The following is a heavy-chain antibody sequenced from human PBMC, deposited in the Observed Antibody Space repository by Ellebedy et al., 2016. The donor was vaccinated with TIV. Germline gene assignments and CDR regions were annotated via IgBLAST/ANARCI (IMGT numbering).Heavy chain of an antibody. Sequence: SGPTLVKPTETLTLTCTVFGFSLRNERMGESWFRQPPGKALEWLVHIFSNDDALFSTSLKSRLTISKDTSKSQVVLTMTNMDLVDTATYYCARLPDYDLLTGPFDYWGQGTLVAVSS. CDR1: GFSLRNERMG. V-gene: IGHV2-26*01. CDR3: ARLPDYDLLTGPFDY. D-gene: IGHD3-9*01. CDR2: IFSNDDA. J-gene: IGHJ4*02.